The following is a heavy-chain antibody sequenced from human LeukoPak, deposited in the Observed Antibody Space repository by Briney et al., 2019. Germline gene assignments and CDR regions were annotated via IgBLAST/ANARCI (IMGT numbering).Heavy chain of an antibody. V-gene: IGHV3-23*01. D-gene: IGHD2-15*01. J-gene: IGHJ3*02. CDR2: ITNSGGTT. CDR1: GFTFSNYA. CDR3: AKDRCSGGSCHSENAFDI. Sequence: GGSLRLSCAASGFTFSNYAMTWVRQAPGKGLEWVSCITNSGGTTYYADSVRGRFTISRDNSKNTVYLQMNSLRADDTAVYYCAKDRCSGGSCHSENAFDIWGQGTMVTVSS.